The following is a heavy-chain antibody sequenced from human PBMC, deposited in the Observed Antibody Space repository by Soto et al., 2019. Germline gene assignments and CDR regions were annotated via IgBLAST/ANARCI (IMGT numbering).Heavy chain of an antibody. J-gene: IGHJ4*02. CDR3: ATERPPYYYYDSSGYYYGDY. CDR1: GGTFSSYT. V-gene: IGHV1-69*02. CDR2: IIPILGIA. D-gene: IGHD3-22*01. Sequence: QVQLVQSGAEVKKPGSSVKVSCKASGGTFSSYTISWVRQAPGQGLEWMGRIIPILGIANYAQKFQGRVTISADKYTSTACMELSSLRSEDTAVYYCATERPPYYYYDSSGYYYGDYWGQGTLVSVS.